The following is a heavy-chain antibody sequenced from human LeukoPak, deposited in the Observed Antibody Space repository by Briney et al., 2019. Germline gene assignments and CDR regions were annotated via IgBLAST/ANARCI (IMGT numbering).Heavy chain of an antibody. V-gene: IGHV4-34*01. CDR1: GASFSGYY. D-gene: IGHD3-3*01. CDR3: ARGFDFWGYYYYYMDV. Sequence: SSETLSLTCAVYGASFSGYYWSWIRQPPGKGLEWIGEINHSGSTNYNPSLKSRVTISVDTSKNQFSLKLSSVTAADTAVYYCARGFDFWGYYYYYMDVWGKGTTVTVSS. J-gene: IGHJ6*03. CDR2: INHSGST.